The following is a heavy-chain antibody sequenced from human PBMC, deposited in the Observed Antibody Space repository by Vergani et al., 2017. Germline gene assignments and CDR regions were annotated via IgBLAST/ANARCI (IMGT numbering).Heavy chain of an antibody. CDR2: IYYSGST. D-gene: IGHD3-22*01. J-gene: IGHJ3*02. CDR3: ASEIYLITRTARSGYYCFDI. V-gene: IGHV4-39*07. CDR1: GGSISSSSYY. Sequence: QLQLQESGPGLVKPSETLSLTCTVSGGSISSSSYYWGWIRQPPGKGLEWIGSIYYSGSTYYNPSLKSRVTISVDTSKNQFSLKLSSVTAADTAVYYCASEIYLITRTARSGYYCFDIWGQGTMVTVSS.